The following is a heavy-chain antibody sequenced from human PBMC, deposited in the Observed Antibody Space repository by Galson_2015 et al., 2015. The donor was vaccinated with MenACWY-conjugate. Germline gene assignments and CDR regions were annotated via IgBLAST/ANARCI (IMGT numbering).Heavy chain of an antibody. CDR1: GFTFGDYG. CDR3: TRVCTTTGCTPSNYFYYMDV. CDR2: IRSKAYGETT. Sequence: SLRLSCAASGFTFGDYGMNWVRQAPGKGLEWVGFIRSKAYGETTDYAASVRGRFTISRDDSNSITYLQMNSLKTEDTAIYYCTRVCTTTGCTPSNYFYYMDVWGIGTTVTVSS. J-gene: IGHJ6*03. V-gene: IGHV3-49*04. D-gene: IGHD2-8*01.